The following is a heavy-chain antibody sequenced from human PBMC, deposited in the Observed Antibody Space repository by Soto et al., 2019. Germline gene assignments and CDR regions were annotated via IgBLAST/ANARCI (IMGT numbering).Heavy chain of an antibody. CDR3: ARDYFDRSGLYGMDL. V-gene: IGHV1-2*02. Sequence: ASVKVSCKASGYTFVDYYMHWVRQAPGQGLEWMGWINPDTDDTHYAQKFQGRLIMTRDTSINTVYMELSRLTSDDTAVYYCARDYFDRSGLYGMDLWGQGTTVTVSS. J-gene: IGHJ6*02. D-gene: IGHD3-22*01. CDR2: INPDTDDT. CDR1: GYTFVDYY.